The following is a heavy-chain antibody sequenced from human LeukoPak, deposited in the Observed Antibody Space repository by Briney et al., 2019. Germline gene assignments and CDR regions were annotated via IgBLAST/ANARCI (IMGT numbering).Heavy chain of an antibody. Sequence: GGSLRLSCAASGFAVSSNHMSWVRQAPGKGLEWVSVICDIDSTNYAHSVEGRFIISRDNSKNTLYLQMNSLRVEDTAIYYCARGPDAAKLSTWGQGTLVTVSS. J-gene: IGHJ5*02. D-gene: IGHD6-25*01. CDR1: GFAVSSNH. CDR2: ICDIDST. V-gene: IGHV3-53*01. CDR3: ARGPDAAKLST.